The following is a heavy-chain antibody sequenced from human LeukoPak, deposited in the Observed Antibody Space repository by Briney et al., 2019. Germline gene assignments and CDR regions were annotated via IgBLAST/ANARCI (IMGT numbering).Heavy chain of an antibody. CDR2: ISGSGDST. D-gene: IGHD2-21*02. CDR3: ASDWGY. Sequence: GGSLRPSCAASGFTFTTYAMNWVRQAPGKGLEWVSSISGSGDSTFYGDSVKGRFTISRDNSKNTLYLQMNSLRVEDAAVYYCASDWGYWGQGTLVTVSS. J-gene: IGHJ4*02. CDR1: GFTFTTYA. V-gene: IGHV3-23*01.